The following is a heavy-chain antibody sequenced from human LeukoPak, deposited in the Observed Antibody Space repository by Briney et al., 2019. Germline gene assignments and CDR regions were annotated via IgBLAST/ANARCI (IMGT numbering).Heavy chain of an antibody. J-gene: IGHJ6*02. V-gene: IGHV3-30*18. Sequence: GRSLRLSCAASGFTFSSYGMHWVRQAPGKGLEWVAVISYDGSNKYYADSVKGRFTISRDNSKNTLYLQMNSLRAEDTAVYYCAKGPLVTEEYYYYYGMDVWGQGTTVTVYS. D-gene: IGHD4-11*01. CDR2: ISYDGSNK. CDR1: GFTFSSYG. CDR3: AKGPLVTEEYYYYYGMDV.